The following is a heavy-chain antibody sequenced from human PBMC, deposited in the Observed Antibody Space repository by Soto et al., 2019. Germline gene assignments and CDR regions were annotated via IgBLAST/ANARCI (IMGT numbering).Heavy chain of an antibody. D-gene: IGHD6-19*01. V-gene: IGHV4-61*01. Sequence: KTSETLSLTCTVSGGSVNSGSYYWNWIRHAPGKGLEWVGFIFYSGHTNYSPSLRSRATISLDTAKNQFSLMLNSVTAADTAVYYCARRLAGSPRCFDYRGQALMSTVSS. CDR1: GGSVNSGSYY. J-gene: IGHJ4*02. CDR2: IFYSGHT. CDR3: ARRLAGSPRCFDY.